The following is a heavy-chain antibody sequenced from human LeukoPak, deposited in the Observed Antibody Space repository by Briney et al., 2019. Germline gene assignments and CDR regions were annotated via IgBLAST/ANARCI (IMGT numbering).Heavy chain of an antibody. J-gene: IGHJ4*02. CDR3: ATPPTVTRNY. V-gene: IGHV3-23*01. CDR1: GFTFSSYA. D-gene: IGHD4-17*01. Sequence: GGSLRLSCAASGFTFSSYAMSWVRQAPGKGLEWVSSIGGSGGRTHYADSVRGRFTISRDNSKYTLYLQMDSLRAEDTAVYYCATPPTVTRNYWGQGTLVTVSS. CDR2: IGGSGGRT.